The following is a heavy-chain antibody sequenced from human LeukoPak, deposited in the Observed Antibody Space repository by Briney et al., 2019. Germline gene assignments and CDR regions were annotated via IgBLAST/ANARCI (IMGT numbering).Heavy chain of an antibody. CDR2: IYSSGST. V-gene: IGHV4-4*07. CDR3: ARDALYCSSSSCYRYWYFDL. D-gene: IGHD2-2*01. Sequence: SETLSLTCTVSGGSISGSYWNWVRQPAEKGLEWIGRIYSSGSTNYNPSLKSRVTMSVDTSKNQFSLKLSSVTAADTAVYYCARDALYCSSSSCYRYWYFDLWGRGTLVTVSS. J-gene: IGHJ2*01. CDR1: GGSISGSY.